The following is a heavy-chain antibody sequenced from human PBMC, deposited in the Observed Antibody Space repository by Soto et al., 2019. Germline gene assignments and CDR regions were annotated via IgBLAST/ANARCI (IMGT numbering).Heavy chain of an antibody. CDR2: ISYDGSNK. D-gene: IGHD3-3*01. CDR3: ARDWSRYVGSYNGMDV. CDR1: GFTFSSYA. Sequence: GGSLRLSCAASGFTFSSYAMHWVRQAPGKGLEWVAVISYDGSNKYYADSVKGRFTISRDSSKNTLFLQMNSLRPEDTAVYYCARDWSRYVGSYNGMDVWGQGTTVTVSS. J-gene: IGHJ6*02. V-gene: IGHV3-30-3*01.